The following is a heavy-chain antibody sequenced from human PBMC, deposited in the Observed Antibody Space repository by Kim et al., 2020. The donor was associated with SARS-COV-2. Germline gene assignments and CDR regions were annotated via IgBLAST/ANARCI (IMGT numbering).Heavy chain of an antibody. D-gene: IGHD6-13*01. Sequence: YADSVKGRFTISRDNAKNSLYLQMNSLRAEHTAVYYCARDFVVGSWYFDYWGQGTLVTVSS. CDR3: ARDFVVGSWYFDY. J-gene: IGHJ4*02. V-gene: IGHV3-21*01.